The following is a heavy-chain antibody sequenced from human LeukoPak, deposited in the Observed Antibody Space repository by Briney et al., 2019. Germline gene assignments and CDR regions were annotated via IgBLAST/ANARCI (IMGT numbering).Heavy chain of an antibody. CDR1: GFSLSTSGMC. Sequence: SGPALVKPTQTLTLTCTFSGFSLSTSGMCVSWIRQPPGKALEWLARIDWDDDKYYSTSLKTRLTISEDTSKNQVVLTMTNMDPVDTATYYCARIQTPAYGSGSYYDFDYWGQGTLVTVSS. V-gene: IGHV2-70*11. J-gene: IGHJ4*02. CDR2: IDWDDDK. CDR3: ARIQTPAYGSGSYYDFDY. D-gene: IGHD3-10*01.